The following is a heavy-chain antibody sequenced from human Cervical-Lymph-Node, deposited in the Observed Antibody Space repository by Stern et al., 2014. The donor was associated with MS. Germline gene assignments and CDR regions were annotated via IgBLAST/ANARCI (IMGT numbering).Heavy chain of an antibody. V-gene: IGHV5-51*01. CDR2: IFPGGSDI. CDR3: ARQRYFDY. J-gene: IGHJ4*02. CDR1: GYTFTSYW. Sequence: MQLVQSGPEVKRPGESLKISCQASGYTFTSYWIGWVRQMPGKGLEWIAIIFPGGSDIRYSPSFQGQVTISAAKSSSTAYLQWNNLKASDTAIYYCARQRYFDYWGQGTLVTVSS.